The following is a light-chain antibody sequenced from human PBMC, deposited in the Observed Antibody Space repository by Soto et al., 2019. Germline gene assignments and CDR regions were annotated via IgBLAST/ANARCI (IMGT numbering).Light chain of an antibody. CDR2: DVS. Sequence: DIQMTQSHSTLSASVGCRLTITCRASQTISSWLAWYQQKQGTAPKIMIYDVSSLESGVPSRFSGSGYGTEFTLTISSLQTDDFATYYCQQYNTYLWTFGQGTKVDIK. CDR1: QTISSW. V-gene: IGKV1-5*01. J-gene: IGKJ1*01. CDR3: QQYNTYLWT.